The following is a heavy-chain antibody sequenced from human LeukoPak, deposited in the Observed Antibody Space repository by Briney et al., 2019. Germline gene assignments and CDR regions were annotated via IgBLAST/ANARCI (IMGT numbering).Heavy chain of an antibody. CDR1: GGSISGYY. J-gene: IGHJ6*03. Sequence: KPSETLSLTCTVSGGSISGYYWSWIRQPAGKGLEWIGRIYATGSTNYNPSLKSRVTMSVDTSKNQFSLKLSSVTAADTAVYYCARFEYSSSSGIYYYMDVWGKGTTVTVSS. V-gene: IGHV4-4*07. CDR2: IYATGST. D-gene: IGHD6-6*01. CDR3: ARFEYSSSSGIYYYMDV.